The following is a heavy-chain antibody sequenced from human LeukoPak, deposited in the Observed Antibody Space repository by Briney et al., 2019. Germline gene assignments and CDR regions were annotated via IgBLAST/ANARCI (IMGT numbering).Heavy chain of an antibody. Sequence: GGSLRLSCAASGFAFNTYSMNWVRQAPGKGLEWVSYIRSDSTIINYAESVKGRFTISRDNAKNSLYLQMNSLRAEDTAVYYCARDESGRGGIVVVPAALNFDYWGQGTLVTVSS. J-gene: IGHJ4*02. D-gene: IGHD2-2*01. CDR2: IRSDSTII. CDR1: GFAFNTYS. CDR3: ARDESGRGGIVVVPAALNFDY. V-gene: IGHV3-48*01.